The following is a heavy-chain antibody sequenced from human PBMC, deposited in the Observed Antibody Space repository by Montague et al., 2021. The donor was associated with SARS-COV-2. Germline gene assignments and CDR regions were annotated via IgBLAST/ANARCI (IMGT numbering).Heavy chain of an antibody. CDR3: ARGPKMGGSGYYYN. CDR2: IYHDGNT. V-gene: IGHV4-39*01. CDR1: GDSIGSSSYY. D-gene: IGHD3-22*01. J-gene: IGHJ1*01. Sequence: SETLSLTCTVSGDSIGSSSYYRGWIRQPPGKGLEWIGSIYHDGNTYYNPSLKTRVSLSIDERKNQFSLKFYSVTVADTAVYSCARGPKMGGSGYYYNWGQGILVTVSS.